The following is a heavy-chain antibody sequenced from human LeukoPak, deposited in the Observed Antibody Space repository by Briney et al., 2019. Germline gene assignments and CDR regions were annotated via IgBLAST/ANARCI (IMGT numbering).Heavy chain of an antibody. Sequence: GGSLRLSCAASGFTFSSYSMRWVRQAPGKGLEWVSLISGSGDKTDYVDSVKGRFTISRDNSNNTLYLQMNSLRAEDKALYYCAKDSPGYNYAPGYWGQGALVTASS. CDR1: GFTFSSYS. J-gene: IGHJ4*02. V-gene: IGHV3-23*01. CDR3: AKDSPGYNYAPGY. CDR2: ISGSGDKT. D-gene: IGHD5-18*01.